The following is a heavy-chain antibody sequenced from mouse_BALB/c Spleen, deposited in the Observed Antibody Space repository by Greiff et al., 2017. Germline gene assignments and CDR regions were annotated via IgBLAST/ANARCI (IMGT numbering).Heavy chain of an antibody. V-gene: IGHV1-82*01. D-gene: IGHD2-4*01. CDR3: ANDYDGAMDY. Sequence: VQLQESGPELVKPGASVKISCKASGYAFSSSWMNWVKQRPGQGLEWIGRIYPGDGDTNYNGKFKGKATLTADKSSSTAYMQLSSLTSVDSAVYFCANDYDGAMDYWGQGTSVTVSS. J-gene: IGHJ4*01. CDR1: GYAFSSSW. CDR2: IYPGDGDT.